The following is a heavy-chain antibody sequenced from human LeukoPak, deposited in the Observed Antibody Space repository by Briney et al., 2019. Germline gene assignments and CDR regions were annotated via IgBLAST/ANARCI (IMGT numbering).Heavy chain of an antibody. CDR2: INHSGST. CDR1: GGSFSGYY. Sequence: SETLSLTCAVYGGSFSGYYWSWLRQPPGKGLEWIGEINHSGSTNYNPSLKSRVTISVDTSKNQFSLKLSSVTAADTAVYYCARSAYYYDSSGCYNYWGQGTLVTVSS. CDR3: ARSAYYYDSSGCYNY. J-gene: IGHJ4*02. V-gene: IGHV4-34*01. D-gene: IGHD3-22*01.